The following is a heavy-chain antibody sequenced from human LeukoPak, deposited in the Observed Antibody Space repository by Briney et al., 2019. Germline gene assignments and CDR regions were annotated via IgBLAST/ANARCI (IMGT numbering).Heavy chain of an antibody. CDR2: IKSKTDGGTT. Sequence: PGGSLRLSCAASGFTFSDAWMSWVRQAPGKGLEWVGRIKSKTDGGTTDYAAPEKGSSPISRDDSKNTLYLQMNSLKIENTAVYYCARYYGDSGSQYYFDYWGQGTLVTVSS. CDR1: GFTFSDAW. D-gene: IGHD3-22*01. V-gene: IGHV3-15*01. CDR3: ARYYGDSGSQYYFDY. J-gene: IGHJ4*02.